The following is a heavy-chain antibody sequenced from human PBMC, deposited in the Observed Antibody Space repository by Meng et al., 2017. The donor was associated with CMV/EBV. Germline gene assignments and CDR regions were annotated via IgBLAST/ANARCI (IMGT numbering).Heavy chain of an antibody. CDR1: GGTFSSYA. D-gene: IGHD1-26*01. CDR2: ISSSLNSI. Sequence: SCKASGGTFSSYAISWVRQAPGKGLEWVSSISSSLNSIYYADSVEGRFTIYRDNANNSLHLQMNSLRVEDTAVYYCARGKHYSGSNLDEAFDIWGQGTVVTVSS. V-gene: IGHV3-21*06. CDR3: ARGKHYSGSNLDEAFDI. J-gene: IGHJ3*02.